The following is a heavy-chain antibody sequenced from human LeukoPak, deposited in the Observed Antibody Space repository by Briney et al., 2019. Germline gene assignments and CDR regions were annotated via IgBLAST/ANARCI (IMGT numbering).Heavy chain of an antibody. Sequence: SVKVSCKASGGTFSSYAIGWVRQAPGQGLEWMGGIIPIFGTANYAQKFQGRVTITTDESTSTAYMELSSLRSEDTAVYYCAIGVVPAAEGHYYYMDVWGKGTTVTVSS. J-gene: IGHJ6*03. D-gene: IGHD2-2*01. V-gene: IGHV1-69*05. CDR3: AIGVVPAAEGHYYYMDV. CDR1: GGTFSSYA. CDR2: IIPIFGTA.